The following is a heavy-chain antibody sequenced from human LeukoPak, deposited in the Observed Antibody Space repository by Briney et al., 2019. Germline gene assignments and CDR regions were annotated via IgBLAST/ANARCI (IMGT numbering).Heavy chain of an antibody. V-gene: IGHV1-2*02. J-gene: IGHJ5*02. D-gene: IGHD3-10*01. Sequence: ASVKVSCRASGYTLTGNYMHWVRQAPGQGLEWMGWINPNNGVTDFAQKFQGRVTMTSDTSISTAYMELSGLRSDDTAIYYCARDYGSGSYDWFDPWGQGTLVTVAS. CDR2: INPNNGVT. CDR3: ARDYGSGSYDWFDP. CDR1: GYTLTGNY.